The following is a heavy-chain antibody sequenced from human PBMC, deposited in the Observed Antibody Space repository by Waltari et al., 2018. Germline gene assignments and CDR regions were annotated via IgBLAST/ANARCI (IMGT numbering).Heavy chain of an antibody. D-gene: IGHD3-16*01. V-gene: IGHV4-61*02. CDR1: GGSLSSGSYY. J-gene: IGHJ4*02. CDR2: IYTSGST. Sequence: QVQLQESGPGLVKPSQTLSLPCTVPGGSLSSGSYYWSWIRQPAGKGLELIGRIYTSGSTDYNPSLRSRVTISVDTSKNQFSLKLSSVTAADTAVYYCARALGHYFDYWGQGTLVTVSS. CDR3: ARALGHYFDY.